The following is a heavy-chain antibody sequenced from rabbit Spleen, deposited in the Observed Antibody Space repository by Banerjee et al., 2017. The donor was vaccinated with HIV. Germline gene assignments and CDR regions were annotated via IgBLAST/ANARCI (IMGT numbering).Heavy chain of an antibody. CDR3: ARGDGGAIYTNAVNGMDF. Sequence: QLSGESGGDLVKPEGSLTLTRTASGFSFSSSYYMCCVRQAPGKGLECIGCIYADRSGSTYYANWAKGRFTISRTSSTSVTLEMTSLTAADTATYFCARGDGGAIYTNAVNGMDFWGPGTLVTVS. V-gene: IGHV1S40*01. CDR1: GFSFSSSYY. D-gene: IGHD6-1*01. J-gene: IGHJ6*01. CDR2: IYADRSGST.